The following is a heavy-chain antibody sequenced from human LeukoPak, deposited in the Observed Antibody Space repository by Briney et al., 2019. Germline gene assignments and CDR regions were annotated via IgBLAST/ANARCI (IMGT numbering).Heavy chain of an antibody. CDR2: INPNSGGT. Sequence: ASVKVSCKASGYTFTGYYMHWVRQAPGQGLEWMGWINPNSGGTNYAQKFQGRVTMTRDTSISTAYMELSRLRSDDTAVYYCARVRGRGTNLFVYWGQGTLVTVSS. CDR1: GYTFTGYY. CDR3: ARVRGRGTNLFVY. J-gene: IGHJ4*02. D-gene: IGHD1-14*01. V-gene: IGHV1-2*02.